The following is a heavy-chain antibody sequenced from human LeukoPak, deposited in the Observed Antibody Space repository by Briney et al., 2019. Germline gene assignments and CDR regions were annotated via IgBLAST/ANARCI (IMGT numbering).Heavy chain of an antibody. V-gene: IGHV1-69*06. CDR3: ATALHIVVVTHFDY. Sequence: SVKVSCKASGGTFSSYAISWVRQAPGQGLEWMGGIIPIFGTANYAQKFQGRVTMTEDTSTDTAYMELSSLRSEDTAVYYCATALHIVVVTHFDYWGQGTLVTVSS. CDR1: GGTFSSYA. D-gene: IGHD3-22*01. CDR2: IIPIFGTA. J-gene: IGHJ4*02.